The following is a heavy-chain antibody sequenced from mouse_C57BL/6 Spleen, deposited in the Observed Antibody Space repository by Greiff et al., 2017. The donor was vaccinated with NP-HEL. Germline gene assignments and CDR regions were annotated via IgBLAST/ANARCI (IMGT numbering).Heavy chain of an antibody. Sequence: EVKLMESGPGLVKPSQSLSLTCSVTGYSITSGYYWYWIRQFPGNILEWMGYISYDGSNTYNPSLKNRISITRDTSKNPFFLKLNSVTTEDTASDCGAVLRGAWWYFDVWGTGTTVTVAS. CDR2: ISYDGSN. CDR1: GYSITSGYY. V-gene: IGHV3-6*01. D-gene: IGHD1-1*01. J-gene: IGHJ1*03. CDR3: AVLRGAWWYFDV.